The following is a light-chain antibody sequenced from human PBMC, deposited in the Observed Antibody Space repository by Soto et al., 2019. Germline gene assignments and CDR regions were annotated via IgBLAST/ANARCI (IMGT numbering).Light chain of an antibody. CDR3: SSYSTSSTLVL. J-gene: IGLJ2*01. CDR1: NSDVGGYNY. Sequence: QSALTQPASVSGSPGQSITISCTGSNSDVGGYNYVSWYQHHPGKAPKLIIFEVSSRPSGISHRFSGSKSGNAASLTISGLQAEDEADYYCSSYSTSSTLVLFGGGTKLTVL. V-gene: IGLV2-14*01. CDR2: EVS.